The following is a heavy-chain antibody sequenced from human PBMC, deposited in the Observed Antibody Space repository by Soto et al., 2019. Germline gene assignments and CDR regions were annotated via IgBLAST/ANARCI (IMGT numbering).Heavy chain of an antibody. D-gene: IGHD1-26*01. Sequence: GGSXRLSCSSSGFTFYDYSMHWVRQAPGKGLEWVSGISWNSGSIGYADSVNGRLTISRDNAKNSLYLQMNSLRAEDTALYYCEKDNHRRGSYYWGWLEPWGQGTLVTVSS. CDR1: GFTFYDYS. CDR2: ISWNSGSI. J-gene: IGHJ5*02. CDR3: EKDNHRRGSYYWGWLEP. V-gene: IGHV3-9*01.